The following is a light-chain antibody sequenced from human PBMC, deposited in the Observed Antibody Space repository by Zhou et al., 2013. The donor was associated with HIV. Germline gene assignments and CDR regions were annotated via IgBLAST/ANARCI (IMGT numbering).Light chain of an antibody. CDR3: QQYGSSPIT. CDR2: GAS. J-gene: IGKJ5*01. V-gene: IGKV3-20*01. CDR1: QSVTANF. Sequence: EIVLTQSPGTLSLSPGERATLSCSASQSVTANFLAWYQQKPGQAPRLLIYGASSRAIGIPDRISGSGSGTDFTLTFSRLEPEDFAVYYCQQYGSSPITFGQGHDWTLN.